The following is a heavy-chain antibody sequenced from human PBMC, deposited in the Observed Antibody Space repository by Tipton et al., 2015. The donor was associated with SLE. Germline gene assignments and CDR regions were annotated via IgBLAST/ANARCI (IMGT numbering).Heavy chain of an antibody. Sequence: TLSLTCTFSGGSISSLYWNWIRQPPGKGLEWIGYIYYSGSTKYNPSLKSRITISEDTSKNQFSLKLSSVTAADTAVYYCAAYNSGSHAFHIWGQGTMVTVSS. CDR2: IYYSGST. J-gene: IGHJ3*02. CDR1: GGSISSLY. V-gene: IGHV4-59*11. D-gene: IGHD6-19*01. CDR3: AAYNSGSHAFHI.